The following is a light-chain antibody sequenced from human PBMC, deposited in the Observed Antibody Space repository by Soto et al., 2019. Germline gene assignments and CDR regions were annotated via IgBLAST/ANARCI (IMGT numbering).Light chain of an antibody. V-gene: IGKV1-5*01. Sequence: DIQMTQSPSTLSASIGDRVTITCRASQSISSWLAWYQQKSGKAPKLLIYDASSLESGVPSRFSGSGSGTEFTLNISSLQPDDFATYYCQQYNSYSGTFGQGTKVDIK. CDR2: DAS. CDR1: QSISSW. J-gene: IGKJ1*01. CDR3: QQYNSYSGT.